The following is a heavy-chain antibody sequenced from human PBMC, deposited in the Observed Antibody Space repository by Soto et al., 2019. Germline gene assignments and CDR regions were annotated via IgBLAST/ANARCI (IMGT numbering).Heavy chain of an antibody. CDR3: AKDGGSSRILGADY. J-gene: IGHJ4*02. CDR1: GFTFSSYG. V-gene: IGHV3-30*18. Sequence: TGWSLRLSCAASGFTFSSYGMHWVRQAPGKGLEWVAVISYDGSNKYYADSVKGRFTISRDNSKNTLYLQMNSLRAEDTAVYYCAKDGGSSRILGADYWGQGTLVTVSS. D-gene: IGHD6-13*01. CDR2: ISYDGSNK.